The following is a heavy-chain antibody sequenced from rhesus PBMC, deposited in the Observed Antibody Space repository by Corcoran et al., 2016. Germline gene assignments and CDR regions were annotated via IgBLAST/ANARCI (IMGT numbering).Heavy chain of an antibody. CDR1: GGSVNGYNW. CDR2: VSGSGRIT. J-gene: IGHJ4*01. CDR3: ARGSTVDS. Sequence: QVQLQESGPGLVKPSETLSLTCAVSGGSVNGYNWWSWSRQAPGKGLEWIGYVSGSGRITAYNPSLNSRVTISTDTSKNQFSLKLRSVTAADTAVYYCARGSTVDSWGQGVLVTASS. V-gene: IGHV4-65*01.